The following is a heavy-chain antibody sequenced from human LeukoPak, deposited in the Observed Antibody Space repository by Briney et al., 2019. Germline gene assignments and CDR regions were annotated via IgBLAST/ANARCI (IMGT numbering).Heavy chain of an antibody. CDR3: ARDMVVATIDWFDP. Sequence: PGGSLRLSCAASGFTFSSYSMNWVRQAPGKGLEWVSYISSSSSTIYYADSVKGRFTISRDNAKNSLSLQMNSLRDEDTAVYYCARDMVVATIDWFDPWGQGTLVTVSS. CDR1: GFTFSSYS. V-gene: IGHV3-48*02. J-gene: IGHJ5*02. CDR2: ISSSSSTI. D-gene: IGHD5-12*01.